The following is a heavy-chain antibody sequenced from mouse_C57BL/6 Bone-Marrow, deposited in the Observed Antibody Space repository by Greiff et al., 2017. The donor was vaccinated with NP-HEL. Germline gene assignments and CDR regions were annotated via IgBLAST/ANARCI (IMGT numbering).Heavy chain of an antibody. CDR2: IYPRSGNT. CDR1: GYTFTSYG. V-gene: IGHV1-81*01. Sequence: VQRVESGAELARPGASVKLSCKASGYTFTSYGISWVKQRTGQGLEWIGEIYPRSGNTYYNEKFKGKATLTADKSSSTAYMELRSLTSEDSAVYFCARSYYYGSSYWYFDVWGTGTTVTVSS. D-gene: IGHD1-1*01. J-gene: IGHJ1*03. CDR3: ARSYYYGSSYWYFDV.